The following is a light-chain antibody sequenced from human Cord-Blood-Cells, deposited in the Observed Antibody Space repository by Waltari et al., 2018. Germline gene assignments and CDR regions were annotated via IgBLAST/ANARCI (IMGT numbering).Light chain of an antibody. CDR3: SSYTSSSTYV. Sequence: QSALTQPAPVSGSPRQSVTISCTATSSDVGGSKYFPRYQQHPGKAPKLMIYEVSNRPSGVSNRFSGAKSGNTASLSISGLQAEGEADYYCSSYTSSSTYVFGTGTKVTVL. CDR2: EVS. V-gene: IGLV2-14*01. CDR1: SSDVGGSKY. J-gene: IGLJ1*01.